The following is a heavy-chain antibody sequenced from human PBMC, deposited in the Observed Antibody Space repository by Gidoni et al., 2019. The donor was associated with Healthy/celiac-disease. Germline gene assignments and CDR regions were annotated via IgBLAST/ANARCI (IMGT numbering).Heavy chain of an antibody. CDR1: GFTFSSYA. CDR3: AKSDYYDSSFSSWGY. V-gene: IGHV3-23*01. Sequence: EVQLLESGGGLVQPGGSLRLSCAASGFTFSSYAMTWVRQAPGKGLEWVSTSGGSGDTTYSADSVKGRCTISRANSKNTLYLIMNSLRAEDTAIYYCAKSDYYDSSFSSWGYWGQGTLVTVSS. D-gene: IGHD3-22*01. CDR2: SGGSGDTT. J-gene: IGHJ4*02.